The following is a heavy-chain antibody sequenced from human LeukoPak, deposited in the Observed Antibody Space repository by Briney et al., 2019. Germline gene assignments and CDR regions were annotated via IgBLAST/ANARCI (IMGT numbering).Heavy chain of an antibody. Sequence: ASVKVSCKASGYTFTSYYMHWVRQAPGQGLEWMGIINPSGGSTSYAQKFQGRVTMTRDTSTSTVYMELSSLRSEDTAVYYCARDIGYDSSGYTFFDYWGQGTLVTVSS. CDR1: GYTFTSYY. D-gene: IGHD3-22*01. CDR3: ARDIGYDSSGYTFFDY. CDR2: INPSGGST. V-gene: IGHV1-46*01. J-gene: IGHJ4*02.